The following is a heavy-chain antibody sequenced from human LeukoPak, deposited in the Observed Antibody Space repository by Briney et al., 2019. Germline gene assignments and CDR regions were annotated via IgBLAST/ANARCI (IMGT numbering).Heavy chain of an antibody. Sequence: SETLSLTCTVSGGSISSGDYYCSWIRQPPGKGLEWIGYIYYSGSTYYNPSLKSRVTISVDTSKNQFSLKLSSVTAADTAVYYCARGIYGSGSYYNGWGQGTLVTVSS. D-gene: IGHD3-10*01. CDR1: GGSISSGDYY. CDR2: IYYSGST. J-gene: IGHJ4*02. CDR3: ARGIYGSGSYYNG. V-gene: IGHV4-30-4*01.